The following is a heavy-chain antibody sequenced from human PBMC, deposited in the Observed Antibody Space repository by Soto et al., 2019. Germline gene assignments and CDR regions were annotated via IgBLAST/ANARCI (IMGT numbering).Heavy chain of an antibody. D-gene: IGHD4-17*01. CDR3: ARGQTDYGDYVRDTHL. CDR1: GASITTYY. CDR2: IYHTGVT. Sequence: SETLSLTCTVSGASITTYYWSWFRQPPGQGLESLGYIYHTGVTNSNPSLRGRLSISIDTSKNQFSLKLSSVTAADTAVYYCARGQTDYGDYVRDTHLWGQGTLVTVSS. J-gene: IGHJ4*02. V-gene: IGHV4-59*08.